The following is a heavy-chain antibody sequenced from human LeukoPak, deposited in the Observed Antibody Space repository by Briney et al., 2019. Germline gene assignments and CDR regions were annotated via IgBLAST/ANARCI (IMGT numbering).Heavy chain of an antibody. CDR2: ISSSSSTI. Sequence: PGGSLRLSCAASGFTFSSYAMSWVRQAPGKGLEWVSYISSSSSTIYYADSVKGRFTISRDNAKNSLYLQMNTLRDEDTAVYYCARDYNHYFDYWGQGTLVTVSS. CDR3: ARDYNHYFDY. CDR1: GFTFSSYA. D-gene: IGHD1-20*01. J-gene: IGHJ4*02. V-gene: IGHV3-48*02.